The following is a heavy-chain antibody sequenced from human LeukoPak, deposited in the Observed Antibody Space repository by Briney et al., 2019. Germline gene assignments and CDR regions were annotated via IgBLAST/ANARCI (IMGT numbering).Heavy chain of an antibody. CDR1: GFTFSSYS. CDR3: ARADDSSGYTGGTFDY. CDR2: ISSSSSYI. V-gene: IGHV3-21*01. Sequence: GGSLRLSCAASGFTFSSYSMNWVRQAPGKGLEWVSSISSSSSYIYYADSVKGRFTISRDNAKNSLYLQMNSLRAEDTAVYYCARADDSSGYTGGTFDYWGQGTLVTASS. J-gene: IGHJ4*02. D-gene: IGHD3-22*01.